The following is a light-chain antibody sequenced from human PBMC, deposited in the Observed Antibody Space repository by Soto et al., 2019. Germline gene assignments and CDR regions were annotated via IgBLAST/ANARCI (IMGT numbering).Light chain of an antibody. V-gene: IGLV2-23*01. Sequence: QSVLTQPASVSGSPGQSITISCTGTSSDVGSYNLVSWYQQHPGKAPKLMIYEGSKRPSGVSNLFSGSKSGNTASLTISGLQAEDEADYYCCSYAGSSTYVFGTGTKVTVL. CDR1: SSDVGSYNL. J-gene: IGLJ1*01. CDR2: EGS. CDR3: CSYAGSSTYV.